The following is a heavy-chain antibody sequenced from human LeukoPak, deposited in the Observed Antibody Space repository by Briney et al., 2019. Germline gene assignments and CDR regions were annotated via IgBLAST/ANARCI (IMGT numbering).Heavy chain of an antibody. CDR2: ISDRGDNT. J-gene: IGHJ5*02. V-gene: IGHV3-23*01. D-gene: IGHD3-10*01. CDR1: GFTFSAYG. CDR3: AKGGVWFGNSNP. Sequence: GGSLRLSCAASGFTFSAYGMTWVRQAPGKGLEWVSHISDRGDNTYYADPVQGRFTISRDNSNNTVYLQMDSLSADDTAVYYCAKGGVWFGNSNPWGQGTLVTVSS.